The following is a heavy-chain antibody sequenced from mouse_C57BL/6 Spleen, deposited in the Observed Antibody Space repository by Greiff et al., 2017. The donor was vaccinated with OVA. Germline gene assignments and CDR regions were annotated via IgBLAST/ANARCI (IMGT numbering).Heavy chain of an antibody. J-gene: IGHJ3*01. CDR1: GYTFTSYW. V-gene: IGHV1-64*01. Sequence: VQLQQPGAELVKPGASVKLSCKASGYTFTSYWMHWVKQRPGQGLEWIGMIHPNSGSTNYNEKFKSKATLTVDKSSSTAYMQLSSLTSEDSAVYYCASRPADWDWFAYWGQGTLVTVSA. CDR3: ASRPADWDWFAY. CDR2: IHPNSGST. D-gene: IGHD4-1*01.